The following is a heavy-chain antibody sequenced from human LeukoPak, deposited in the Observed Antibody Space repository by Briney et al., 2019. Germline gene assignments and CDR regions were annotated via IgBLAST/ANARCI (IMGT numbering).Heavy chain of an antibody. CDR3: ARRDYDILTGYAYYFDY. CDR1: GYSFTSYW. CDR2: IYPGDSDT. V-gene: IGHV5-51*01. J-gene: IGHJ4*02. D-gene: IGHD3-9*01. Sequence: GESLKISCKGSGYSFTSYWIGWVRQLPGKGLAWMGIIYPGDSDTRYSPSFQGQVTISADKSISTAHLQWSSLQASDTAMYYCARRDYDILTGYAYYFDYWGQRTLVTVSS.